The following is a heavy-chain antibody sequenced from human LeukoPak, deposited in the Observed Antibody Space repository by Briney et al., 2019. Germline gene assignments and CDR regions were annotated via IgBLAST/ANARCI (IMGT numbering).Heavy chain of an antibody. CDR2: ISSSGSTI. Sequence: GGSLRLSCAASGSTFSSYEMNWVRQAPGKGLEWVSYISSSGSTIYYADSVKGRFTISRDNAKNSLYLQMNSLRAEDTAVYYCASSVKWYYYDSSGHDAFDIWGQGTMVTVSS. V-gene: IGHV3-48*03. CDR3: ASSVKWYYYDSSGHDAFDI. D-gene: IGHD3-22*01. CDR1: GSTFSSYE. J-gene: IGHJ3*02.